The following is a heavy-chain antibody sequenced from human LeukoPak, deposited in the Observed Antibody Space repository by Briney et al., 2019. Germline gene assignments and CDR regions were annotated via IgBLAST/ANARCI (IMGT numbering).Heavy chain of an antibody. CDR2: ISSNGGST. CDR1: GFTFSSYA. D-gene: IGHD6-13*01. CDR3: VRSRIAAACIPFDY. V-gene: IGHV3-64D*06. J-gene: IGHJ4*02. Sequence: GGSLRLSCSASGFTFSSYAMHWVRQAPGKGLEYVSAISSNGGSTYYADSVKGRFTISRDNSKNTLYLQMSSLRGEDTAVYYFVRSRIAAACIPFDYWGPGTLVTVS.